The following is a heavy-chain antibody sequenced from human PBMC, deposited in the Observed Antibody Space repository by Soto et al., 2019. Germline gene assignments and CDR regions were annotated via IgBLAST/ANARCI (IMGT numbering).Heavy chain of an antibody. CDR2: IWYDGSNK. Sequence: GGSLRLSCAASGFTFSSYGMHWVRQAPGKGLEWVAVIWYDGSNKYYADSVKGRFTISRDNSKNTLYLQMNSLRAEDTAVYYCARERYYYDSSGYPWHDAFDIWGQGTMVTVSS. CDR1: GFTFSSYG. CDR3: ARERYYYDSSGYPWHDAFDI. J-gene: IGHJ3*02. D-gene: IGHD3-22*01. V-gene: IGHV3-33*01.